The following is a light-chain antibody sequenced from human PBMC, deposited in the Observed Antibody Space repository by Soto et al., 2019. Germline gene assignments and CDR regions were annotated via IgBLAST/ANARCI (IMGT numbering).Light chain of an antibody. J-gene: IGKJ5*01. Sequence: EIVLTQSPGTLSLSPGERATLSCRASQSVSSYYLDWYQQKPGQAPRLIIYGASSRANGITDRFSGSGSGTELTLTISRLEPEDFAVYYCQQYGSSPQPITFGQGTRLEIK. V-gene: IGKV3-20*01. CDR3: QQYGSSPQPIT. CDR1: QSVSSYY. CDR2: GAS.